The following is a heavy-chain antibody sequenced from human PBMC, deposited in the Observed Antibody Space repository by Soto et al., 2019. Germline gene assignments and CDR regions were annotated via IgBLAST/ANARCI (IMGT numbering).Heavy chain of an antibody. V-gene: IGHV3-33*08. CDR1: GFKFNTYG. CDR3: VGDVGATEVLPFDV. J-gene: IGHJ4*02. D-gene: IGHD3-9*01. CDR2: IWYGGIKR. Sequence: GGSLRLSCEGAGFKFNTYGMHWVRPTPGKGLEWVAVIWYGGIKRHYADSVKGRFTISRDNAKNTLYLQMNSLRVDDTAVYFCVGDVGATEVLPFDVWGRGTLVTVSS.